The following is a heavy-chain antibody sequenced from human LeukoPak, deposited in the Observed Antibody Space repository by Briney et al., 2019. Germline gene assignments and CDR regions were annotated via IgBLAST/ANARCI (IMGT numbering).Heavy chain of an antibody. CDR2: INWNGGST. J-gene: IGHJ4*02. V-gene: IGHV3-20*04. Sequence: GGSLRPSCAASGFTFSSYTMSWVRQAPGKGLEWVSGINWNGGSTGYADSVKGRFTISRDNAKNSLYLQMNSLRAEDTALYYCARAGLYNWNYEGTAYFDYWGQGTLVTVSS. CDR3: ARAGLYNWNYEGTAYFDY. CDR1: GFTFSSYT. D-gene: IGHD1-7*01.